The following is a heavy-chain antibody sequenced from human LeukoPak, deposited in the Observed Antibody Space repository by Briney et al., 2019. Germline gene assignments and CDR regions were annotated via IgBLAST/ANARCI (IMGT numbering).Heavy chain of an antibody. D-gene: IGHD3-16*01. CDR2: INPNSGST. J-gene: IGHJ4*02. CDR1: GYTFTSFY. CDR3: ARGWGLRWGELLAPFDY. V-gene: IGHV1-46*01. Sequence: ASVKVSCKASGYTFTSFYMHWVRQAPGQGLEWMGIINPNSGSTRYAQRFQGRVAVTSVLSTSTVYMDLSSLSSDDTAVYYCARGWGLRWGELLAPFDYWGQGTLVTVSS.